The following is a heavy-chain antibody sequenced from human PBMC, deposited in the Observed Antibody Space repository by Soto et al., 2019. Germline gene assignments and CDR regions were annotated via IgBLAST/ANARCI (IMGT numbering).Heavy chain of an antibody. CDR2: IIPIFGTT. CDR3: ARDRTDSGYYTNWLDP. D-gene: IGHD3-22*01. CDR1: GGTFGSDA. Sequence: RPPVKFSCKASGGTFGSDAITWVRQAPGQGLEWVGRIIPIFGTTNYAQNLQGRVTISADKSTLTSYMELHSLTSDDTALYYCARDRTDSGYYTNWLDPWGQGTQVTVSS. J-gene: IGHJ5*02. V-gene: IGHV1-69*06.